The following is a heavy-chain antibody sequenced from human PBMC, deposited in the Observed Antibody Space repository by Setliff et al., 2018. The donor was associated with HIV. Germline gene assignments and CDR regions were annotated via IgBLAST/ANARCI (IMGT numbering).Heavy chain of an antibody. CDR2: MNTNSSNT. D-gene: IGHD6-19*01. J-gene: IGHJ4*02. CDR1: GYTFTNYD. V-gene: IGHV1-8*02. Sequence: ASVKVSCKASGYTFTNYDINWVRQATGQGLEWMGWMNTNSSNTGYAQKFQGRVTMTRNTSISTAYMDLSSLRSEDTSVYYCARGYGSGWEPLGYWGQGTLVTVAS. CDR3: ARGYGSGWEPLGY.